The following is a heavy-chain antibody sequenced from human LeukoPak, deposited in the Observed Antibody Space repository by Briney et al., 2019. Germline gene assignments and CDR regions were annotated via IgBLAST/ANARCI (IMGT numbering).Heavy chain of an antibody. D-gene: IGHD3-10*01. Sequence: GGSLRLSCAASGFTFSSYSMNWVRQAPGKGLEWVSSISSSSSYIYYADSVKGRFTISRDNAKNSLYLQMNSLRAEDTALYYCAKGFVLLWFGELTRDALNLWGQGTMVTVSS. CDR1: GFTFSSYS. CDR3: AKGFVLLWFGELTRDALNL. J-gene: IGHJ3*01. V-gene: IGHV3-21*04. CDR2: ISSSSSYI.